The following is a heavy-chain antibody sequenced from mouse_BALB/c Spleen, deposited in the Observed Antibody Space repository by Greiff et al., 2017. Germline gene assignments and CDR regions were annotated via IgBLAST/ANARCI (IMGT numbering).Heavy chain of an antibody. D-gene: IGHD1-1*01. Sequence: VQLQQPGAELVKPGTSVKLSCKASGYNFTSYWINWVKLRPGQGLEWIGDIYPGSGSTNYNEKFKSKATLTVDTSSSTAYMQLSSLASEDSALYYCARPFYGSSSYYAMDYGGQGTSVTVSS. CDR3: ARPFYGSSSYYAMDY. CDR2: IYPGSGST. CDR1: GYNFTSYW. J-gene: IGHJ4*01. V-gene: IGHV1-55*01.